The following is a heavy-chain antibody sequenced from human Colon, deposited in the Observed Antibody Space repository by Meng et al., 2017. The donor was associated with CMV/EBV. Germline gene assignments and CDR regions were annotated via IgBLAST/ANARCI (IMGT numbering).Heavy chain of an antibody. CDR3: ARVDTAMVIEGGFDY. CDR2: INSNSGGT. Sequence: ASVKVSCKASGYTFTGYFIHWVRQAPGQGPEWLGWINSNSGGTNYAQKFQGRVTMTRDTSISTAYMELSRLRSDDTAVYYCARVDTAMVIEGGFDYWGQGTLVTVSS. V-gene: IGHV1-2*02. CDR1: GYTFTGYF. D-gene: IGHD5-18*01. J-gene: IGHJ4*02.